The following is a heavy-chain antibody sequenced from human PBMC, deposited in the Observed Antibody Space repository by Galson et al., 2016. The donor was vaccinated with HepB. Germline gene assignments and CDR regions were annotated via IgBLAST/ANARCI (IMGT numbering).Heavy chain of an antibody. Sequence: SLRLSCAASGFTFSDYGMHWVRQAPGRGLEWVSVISKDGGDKQYADSVKGRFTVSRDNSKNTLFLQMNSLRVEDTAVYYCAKMDCGRDCPRDYWGQGTLVTVSS. CDR2: ISKDGGDK. D-gene: IGHD2-21*02. CDR3: AKMDCGRDCPRDY. V-gene: IGHV3-33*05. J-gene: IGHJ4*02. CDR1: GFTFSDYG.